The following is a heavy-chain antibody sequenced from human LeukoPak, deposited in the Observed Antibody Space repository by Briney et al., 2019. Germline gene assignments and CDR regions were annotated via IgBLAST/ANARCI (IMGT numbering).Heavy chain of an antibody. D-gene: IGHD2-2*01. V-gene: IGHV3-74*01. Sequence: GGSLRLSCAASGFTFSSYWMHWVRQAPGKGLVWVSRINSDGSSTSYADSVKGRFTISRDNAKNTLYLQMNSLRAEDTAVYYCARSPASGLFYYYYYMDVWGKGTTVTVSS. CDR3: ARSPASGLFYYYYYMDV. CDR2: INSDGSST. CDR1: GFTFSSYW. J-gene: IGHJ6*03.